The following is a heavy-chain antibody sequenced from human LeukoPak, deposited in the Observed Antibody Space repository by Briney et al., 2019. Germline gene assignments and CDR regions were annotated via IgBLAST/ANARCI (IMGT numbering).Heavy chain of an antibody. CDR2: VYYGGSA. CDR3: VRSNSGSSRFWYFGL. V-gene: IGHV4-39*02. Sequence: SETLSLTCNVSGVSIISGRYYWVWIRQPPGKGLEWIGSVYYGGSAYYNPSLKSRVTISVDTSKNHFSLKLNSVTAADTSVYYCVRSNSGSSRFWYFGLWGRGALVPVSS. J-gene: IGHJ2*01. D-gene: IGHD1-26*01. CDR1: GVSIISGRYY.